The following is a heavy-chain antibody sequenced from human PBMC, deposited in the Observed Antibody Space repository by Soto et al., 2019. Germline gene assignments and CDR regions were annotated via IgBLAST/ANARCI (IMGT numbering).Heavy chain of an antibody. D-gene: IGHD3-10*01. V-gene: IGHV3-53*01. J-gene: IGHJ4*02. Sequence: GGSLRLSCAVSGFTVSNNYMSWVRQAPGKGLEGVSVIYSGGYTAYGDSVKGRFTISRDNAKNSLYLQMNGLRAEDTAVYYCARVGTYYGSGSPYYSDYWGQGTLVTVSS. CDR2: IYSGGYT. CDR1: GFTVSNNY. CDR3: ARVGTYYGSGSPYYSDY.